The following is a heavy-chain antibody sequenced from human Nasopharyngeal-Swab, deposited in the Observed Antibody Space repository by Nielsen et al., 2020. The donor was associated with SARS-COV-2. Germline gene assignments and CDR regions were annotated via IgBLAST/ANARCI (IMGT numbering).Heavy chain of an antibody. Sequence: GESLKISCAASGFTFSSYSMNWVRQALGKGLEWVSYISSSSTIYYADSVKGRFTISRDNAKNSLYLQMNSLRDEDTAVYYCARDLLGFPYYYGMDVWGQGTTVTVSS. CDR2: ISSSSTI. D-gene: IGHD3-22*01. CDR3: ARDLLGFPYYYGMDV. V-gene: IGHV3-48*02. CDR1: GFTFSSYS. J-gene: IGHJ6*02.